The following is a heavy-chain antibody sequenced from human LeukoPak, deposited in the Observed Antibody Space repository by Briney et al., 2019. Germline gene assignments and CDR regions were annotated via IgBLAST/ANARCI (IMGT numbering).Heavy chain of an antibody. V-gene: IGHV4-59*01. J-gene: IGHJ4*02. Sequence: PSETLSLTCTVSGVSISSYYWSWIRQPPGMGLEWIGYIYYSGTTNYNSSLKSRVTISVDMSKHQFSLKLSSVTAADTAVYYCARGRAPHYFDYWGQGTLVTVSS. CDR3: ARGRAPHYFDY. CDR2: IYYSGTT. CDR1: GVSISSYY.